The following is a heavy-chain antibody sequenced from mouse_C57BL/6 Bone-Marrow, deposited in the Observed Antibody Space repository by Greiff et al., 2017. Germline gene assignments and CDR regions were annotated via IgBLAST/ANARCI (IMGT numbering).Heavy chain of an antibody. V-gene: IGHV7-3*01. Sequence: DVKLQESGGGLVQPGGSLSLSCAASGFTFTDYYMSWVRQPPGKALEWLGFIRNKANGYTTEYSASVKGRFTISRDNSQSILYLQMNALRAEDSATYYCARYDGSPFAYWGQGTLVTVSA. CDR2: IRNKANGYTT. CDR3: ARYDGSPFAY. D-gene: IGHD2-3*01. CDR1: GFTFTDYY. J-gene: IGHJ3*01.